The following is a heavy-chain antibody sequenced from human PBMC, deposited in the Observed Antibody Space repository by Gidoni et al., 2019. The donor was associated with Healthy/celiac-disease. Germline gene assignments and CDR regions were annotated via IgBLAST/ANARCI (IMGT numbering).Heavy chain of an antibody. J-gene: IGHJ2*01. D-gene: IGHD3-22*01. Sequence: QVQLQESGPGLVKPSQTLSLTCTVSGGSISSGGYYWSWIRQHPGKGLEWIGYLYYSGSTYYNPSLKSRVTISVDTSKNQFSRKLSSVTAADTAVYYCARDRTVIVRRTGYFDLWGRGTLVTVSS. CDR3: ARDRTVIVRRTGYFDL. CDR2: LYYSGST. CDR1: GGSISSGGYY. V-gene: IGHV4-31*03.